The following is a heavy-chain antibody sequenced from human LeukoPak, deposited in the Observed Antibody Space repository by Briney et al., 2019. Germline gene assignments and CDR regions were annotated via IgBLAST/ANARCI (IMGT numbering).Heavy chain of an antibody. J-gene: IGHJ4*02. V-gene: IGHV4-31*03. D-gene: IGHD5-18*01. CDR3: ARGNFSSYGYYFDY. Sequence: SSETLSLTCTVSGGSISSGGYYWSWIRQHPGKGLEWIGYIYYSGSTYYNPSLKSRVTISVDTSKNQFSLKLSSVTAADTAVYYCARGNFSSYGYYFDYWGQGTLVTVSS. CDR2: IYYSGST. CDR1: GGSISSGGYY.